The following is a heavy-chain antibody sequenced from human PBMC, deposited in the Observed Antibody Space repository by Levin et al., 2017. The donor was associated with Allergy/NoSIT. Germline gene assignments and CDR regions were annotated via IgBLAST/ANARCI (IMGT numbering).Heavy chain of an antibody. CDR1: GYTFTNYA. CDR2: IITNTGNP. J-gene: IGHJ4*02. D-gene: IGHD3-3*02. V-gene: IGHV7-4-1*02. Sequence: PGESLKISCKASGYTFTNYAMNWVRQAPGQGLEWMGWIITNTGNPTYAQGFTGRFVFSLDTSVSTAYLQITSLKAEDTAVYYCARGGHFSSGYLDYWGQGTLVTVSS. CDR3: ARGGHFSSGYLDY.